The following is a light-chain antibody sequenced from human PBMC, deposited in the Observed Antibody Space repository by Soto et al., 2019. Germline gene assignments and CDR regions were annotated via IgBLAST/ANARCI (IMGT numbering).Light chain of an antibody. CDR1: SSDVGAYDY. CDR2: HVS. Sequence: QSVLTQSRSVSGSPGQSVTISCTGASSDVGAYDYVSWYQQHPGKAPKLLIYHVSKRPSGVPDRFSGFKSGNTASLTISGLQAEDEADYYCCTDAGSYKVFGIGTKVTVL. V-gene: IGLV2-11*01. J-gene: IGLJ1*01. CDR3: CTDAGSYKV.